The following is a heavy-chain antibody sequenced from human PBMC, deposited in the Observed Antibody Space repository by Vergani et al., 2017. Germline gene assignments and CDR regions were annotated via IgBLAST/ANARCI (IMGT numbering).Heavy chain of an antibody. V-gene: IGHV3-7*03. CDR1: GFTFSSYW. J-gene: IGHJ3*02. D-gene: IGHD3-3*01. CDR3: ARVTKNLLTIFGVSEHAFDI. CDR2: IKQDGSEK. Sequence: EVQLVESGGGLVQPGGSLRLSCAASGFTFSSYWMSWVRQAPGKGLEWVANIKQDGSEKYYVDSVKGRFTISRDNAKNSLYLQMNSLRAEDTAVYYCARVTKNLLTIFGVSEHAFDIWGQGTMVTVSS.